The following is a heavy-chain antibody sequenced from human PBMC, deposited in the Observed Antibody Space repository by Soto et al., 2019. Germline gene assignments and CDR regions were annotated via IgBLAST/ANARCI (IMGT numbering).Heavy chain of an antibody. V-gene: IGHV1-8*01. CDR1: GYTFTSYD. Sequence: QVQLVQSGAEVKKPGASVKVSGKASGYTFTSYDINWVRQATGQGLEWMGWMNPNSGNTGYAQKFQGRVTMTRNTCKRTAYMELSSLRSEDTAVYYCARGRQWLGNWFDPWGQGTLVTVSS. D-gene: IGHD6-19*01. CDR3: ARGRQWLGNWFDP. CDR2: MNPNSGNT. J-gene: IGHJ5*02.